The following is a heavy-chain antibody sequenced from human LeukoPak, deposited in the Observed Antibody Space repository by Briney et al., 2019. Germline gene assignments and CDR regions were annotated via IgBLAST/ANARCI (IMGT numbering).Heavy chain of an antibody. Sequence: SETLSLTCAVSGGSISSSNWWSWVRQPPGKGLEWIGEIYHSGSTYYNPSLKSRVTISVDTSKNQFSLKLSSVTAADTAVYYCARGTDSSGYFVSPIDYWGQGTLVTVSS. D-gene: IGHD3-22*01. V-gene: IGHV4-4*02. J-gene: IGHJ4*02. CDR3: ARGTDSSGYFVSPIDY. CDR2: IYHSGST. CDR1: GGSISSSNW.